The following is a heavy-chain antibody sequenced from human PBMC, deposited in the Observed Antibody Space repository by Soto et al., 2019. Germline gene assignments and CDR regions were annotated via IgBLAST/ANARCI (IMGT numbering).Heavy chain of an antibody. V-gene: IGHV4-30-4*01. CDR3: ARGEFTIFGVVIIPDWFDP. CDR1: GGSISSYY. Sequence: PSETLSLPCTVSGGSISSYYWSWIGQPPGKGLEWIGYIYYSGSTYYNPSLKSRVTISVDTSKNQFSLKLSSVTAADTAVYYCARGEFTIFGVVIIPDWFDPWGQGTLVTVSS. J-gene: IGHJ5*02. CDR2: IYYSGST. D-gene: IGHD3-3*01.